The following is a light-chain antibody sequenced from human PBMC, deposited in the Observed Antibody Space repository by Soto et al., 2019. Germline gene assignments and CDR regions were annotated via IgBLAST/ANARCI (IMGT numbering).Light chain of an antibody. CDR3: QSYLSAPFT. V-gene: IGKV1-27*01. J-gene: IGKJ3*01. CDR1: QGIANY. Sequence: DIQMTQSPSSLSASVGDKVTITCRATQGIANYLAWYQQKPGKAPKLLIYGASTLQSGVPSRFSGIGSGTDFTLTISSLQAEDGATYYCQSYLSAPFTFGPGTSVDFK. CDR2: GAS.